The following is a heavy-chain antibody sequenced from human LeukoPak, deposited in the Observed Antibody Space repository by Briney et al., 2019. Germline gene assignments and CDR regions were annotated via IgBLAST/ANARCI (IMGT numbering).Heavy chain of an antibody. J-gene: IGHJ1*01. CDR2: ISSSGSNK. Sequence: GGSLRLSCAASGITFSNYYMTWIRQAPGKGLEWVSYISSSGSNKYYADSVKGRFTISRDNAKNSLYLQINSLRAEDTAIYYCAIIGTPGETEYYRLWGQGTRVTVSS. V-gene: IGHV3-11*04. CDR1: GITFSNYY. CDR3: AIIGTPGETEYYRL. D-gene: IGHD2-21*01.